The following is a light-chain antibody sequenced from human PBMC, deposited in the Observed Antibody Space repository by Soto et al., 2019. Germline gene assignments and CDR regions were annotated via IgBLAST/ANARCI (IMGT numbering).Light chain of an antibody. CDR3: SAWDDSLSGFVV. CDR1: NSNIGVNS. V-gene: IGLV1-44*01. Sequence: QSVLTQPPSASGTPGQRVTISCSGSNSNIGVNSVKWYQQLPGAAPKLLIFNNDQRPSGVPDRVSGSKSGTSASLAISGLQSEDEADYYCSAWDDSLSGFVVFGGGTKLTVL. CDR2: NND. J-gene: IGLJ2*01.